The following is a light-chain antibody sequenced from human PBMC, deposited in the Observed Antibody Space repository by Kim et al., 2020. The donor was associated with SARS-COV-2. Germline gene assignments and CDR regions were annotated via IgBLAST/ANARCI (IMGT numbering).Light chain of an antibody. CDR3: QSYDSSTWV. Sequence: GKTVTIFCTRSSGSIASNYVQWYQQRPGSAPTTVIYEDNQRPSGVPDRFSGSIDSSSNSASLTISGLKTEDEADYYCQSYDSSTWVFAGGTQLTVL. CDR2: EDN. V-gene: IGLV6-57*03. J-gene: IGLJ3*02. CDR1: SGSIASNY.